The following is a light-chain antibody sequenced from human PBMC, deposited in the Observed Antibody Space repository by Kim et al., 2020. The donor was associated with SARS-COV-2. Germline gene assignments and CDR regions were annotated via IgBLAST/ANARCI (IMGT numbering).Light chain of an antibody. V-gene: IGLV3-1*01. J-gene: IGLJ2*01. CDR1: KLGDKY. CDR3: QAWDSSTVV. Sequence: SYELTQPPSVSVSPGQTASITCSGDKLGDKYACWYQQKPGQSPVLVLYQDSKRPSGIPERFSGSNSGNTATLTISGTQAMDEADYYCQAWDSSTVV. CDR2: QDS.